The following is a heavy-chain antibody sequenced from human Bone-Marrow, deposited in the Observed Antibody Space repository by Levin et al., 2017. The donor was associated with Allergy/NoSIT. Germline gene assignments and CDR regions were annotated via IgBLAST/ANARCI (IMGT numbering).Heavy chain of an antibody. Sequence: PGGSLRLSCTASGFTFSNYAMNWVRQAPGKGLEWVSGITGSESSYYAGSVKGRFSISRDNSKNTVYLQMNTLRAEDTAVYYCAKWRSSNFWGEYRLPCDYWGPGTQVTVSS. CDR3: AKWRSSNFWGEYRLPCDY. CDR2: ITGSESS. J-gene: IGHJ4*02. V-gene: IGHV3-23*01. CDR1: GFTFSNYA. D-gene: IGHD3-16*01.